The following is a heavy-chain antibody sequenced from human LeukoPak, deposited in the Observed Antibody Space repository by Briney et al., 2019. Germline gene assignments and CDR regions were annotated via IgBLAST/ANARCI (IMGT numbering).Heavy chain of an antibody. J-gene: IGHJ4*02. V-gene: IGHV1-2*02. D-gene: IGHD3-10*01. CDR2: INPNSGHT. CDR3: ARDLNYFGSGSYPYFFDY. CDR1: GYSFTRYY. Sequence: GASVKVSCKASGYSFTRYYMHWARQPPGQGLEWMGWINPNSGHTNYAQKFQGRVTMTRDTSISTAYMELSRLRSDDTAVYYCARDLNYFGSGSYPYFFDYWGQGTLVTVSS.